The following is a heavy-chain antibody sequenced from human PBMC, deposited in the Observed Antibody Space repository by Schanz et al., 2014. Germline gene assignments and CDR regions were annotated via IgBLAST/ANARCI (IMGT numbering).Heavy chain of an antibody. J-gene: IGHJ4*02. Sequence: QVQLLQFGGGVVQPGRSLRLSCAASGFTFSSYAMHWVRQAPGKGLEWVALISNDGSIKYYADSMEGRFTISRDNSRTTLYLQVNSRRTEDTAAYYCASPSGYSDYGTYFDYWGQGTLVTVSA. CDR1: GFTFSSYA. D-gene: IGHD5-12*01. V-gene: IGHV3-30-3*01. CDR3: ASPSGYSDYGTYFDY. CDR2: ISNDGSIK.